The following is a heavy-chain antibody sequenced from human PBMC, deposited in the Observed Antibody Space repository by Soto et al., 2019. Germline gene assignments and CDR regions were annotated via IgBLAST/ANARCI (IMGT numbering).Heavy chain of an antibody. J-gene: IGHJ5*02. CDR3: ARLVVVAPVANA. CDR2: IFYTGTT. V-gene: IGHV4-39*02. D-gene: IGHD2-2*01. CDR1: GGSINYNSYY. Sequence: PSETLSLTCSVPGGSINYNSYYWGCIRQPPGKGLEWVGGIFYTGTTYYSPSLKDRVTISVDTSKNSFSLNLTSVTAADTAVYFCARLVVVAPVANAWGQGTLVTVSS.